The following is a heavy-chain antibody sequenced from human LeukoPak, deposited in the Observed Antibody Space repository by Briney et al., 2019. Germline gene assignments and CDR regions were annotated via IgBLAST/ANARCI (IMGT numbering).Heavy chain of an antibody. CDR2: ISSSSSTI. CDR3: ARDRDSSGWYGDFDY. Sequence: GGSLRLSCAASGFTFSSYSMNWVRQAPGKGLGWVSYISSSSSTIYYADSVKGRFTISRDNAKNSLYLQMNSLRAEDTAVYYCARDRDSSGWYGDFDYWGQGTLVTVSS. D-gene: IGHD6-19*01. CDR1: GFTFSSYS. J-gene: IGHJ4*02. V-gene: IGHV3-48*04.